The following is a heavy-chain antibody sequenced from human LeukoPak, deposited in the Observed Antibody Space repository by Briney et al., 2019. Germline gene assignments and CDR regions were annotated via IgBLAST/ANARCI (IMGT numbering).Heavy chain of an antibody. CDR3: AKPPPPYCGGDCADAFDI. D-gene: IGHD2-21*02. CDR2: IYENGGTT. V-gene: IGHV3-23*01. CDR1: GFTFRSHA. J-gene: IGHJ3*02. Sequence: GGSLRLSCVGSGFTFRSHAMSWVRQAPEKGLEFVSGIYENGGTTYYADSVKGRFTISRDNSKNTLYLQMNSLRAEDTAVYYCAKPPPPYCGGDCADAFDIWGQGTMVTVSS.